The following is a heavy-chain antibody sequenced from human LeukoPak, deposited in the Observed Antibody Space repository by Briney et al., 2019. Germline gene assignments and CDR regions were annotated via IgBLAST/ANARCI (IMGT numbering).Heavy chain of an antibody. V-gene: IGHV3-30*03. J-gene: IGHJ4*02. D-gene: IGHD3-22*01. CDR1: GFIFSSYS. CDR2: ISNDIRNT. CDR3: ARDSSGYPFDY. Sequence: GGSLRLSCAASGFIFSSYSMSWVRQAPGKGLEWVAVISNDIRNTYYADSVKGRFSISRDNPKNTLYLRMNSLRADDTALYYCARDSSGYPFDYWGQGTLVTVSS.